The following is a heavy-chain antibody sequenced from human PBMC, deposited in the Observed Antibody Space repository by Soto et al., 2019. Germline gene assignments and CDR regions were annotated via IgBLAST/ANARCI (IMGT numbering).Heavy chain of an antibody. J-gene: IGHJ6*02. CDR1: GGSISSSSYY. D-gene: IGHD2-8*01. CDR2: IYYSGST. Sequence: SETLSLTCTVSGGSISSSSYYWGWIRQPPGKGLEWIGSIYYSGSTYYNPSLKSRVTISVDTSKNQFSLKLSSVTAEDTAVYYCARESTSPTNSYGMDVWGQGTTVTVSS. CDR3: ARESTSPTNSYGMDV. V-gene: IGHV4-39*07.